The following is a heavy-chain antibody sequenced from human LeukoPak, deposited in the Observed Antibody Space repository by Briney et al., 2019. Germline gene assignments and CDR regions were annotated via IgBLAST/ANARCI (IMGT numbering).Heavy chain of an antibody. CDR3: ARHPYGRPTGYFDY. CDR2: IYYSGST. CDR1: GGSISSSSYY. D-gene: IGHD1-14*01. V-gene: IGHV4-39*01. Sequence: SETLSLTCTVSGGSISSSSYYWGWIRQPPGKGLEWIGSIYYSGSTYYNPSLKSRVTISVDTSKNQFSLKLSSVTAADTAVYYCARHPYGRPTGYFDYWGQGTLVTVSS. J-gene: IGHJ4*02.